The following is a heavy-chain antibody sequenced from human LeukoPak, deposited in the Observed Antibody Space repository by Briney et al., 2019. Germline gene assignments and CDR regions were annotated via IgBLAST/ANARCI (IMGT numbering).Heavy chain of an antibody. D-gene: IGHD3-10*01. CDR1: GFSFSSYS. CDR2: ISSSSNYI. Sequence: PGESLRLSCAASGFSFSSYSMNWVRQAPRKGLEWVSSISSSSNYIYYADSVKGRFTISRDNAKNSLYLQMNSLRAEDTAVYFCARITLVRGVIKREIDYWGQGTLVTVSS. CDR3: ARITLVRGVIKREIDY. J-gene: IGHJ4*02. V-gene: IGHV3-21*01.